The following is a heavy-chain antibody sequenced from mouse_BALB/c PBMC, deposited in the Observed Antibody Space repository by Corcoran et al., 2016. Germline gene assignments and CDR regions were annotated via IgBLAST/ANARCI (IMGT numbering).Heavy chain of an antibody. CDR1: GYTFTDYY. V-gene: IGHV1-19*01. CDR3: ARRALLLPVYYFDY. D-gene: IGHD1-2*01. Sequence: EVQLQQSGPELVKPGASVKMSCKASGYTFTDYYMDWVKQSHGESFEWIGRVNPYNGGTTYNQKFKGKATLTVDKSSSTAYMELNSLTSEDSAVYYCARRALLLPVYYFDYWGQGTTLTVSS. J-gene: IGHJ2*01. CDR2: VNPYNGGT.